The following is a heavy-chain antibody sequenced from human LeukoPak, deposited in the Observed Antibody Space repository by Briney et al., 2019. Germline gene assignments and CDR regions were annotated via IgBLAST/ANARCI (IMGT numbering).Heavy chain of an antibody. J-gene: IGHJ6*02. V-gene: IGHV3-7*01. CDR3: ARVSGVYYYNYGMDV. CDR2: IKKDGSEK. CDR1: GFTFGDYA. Sequence: PGRSLRLSCTASGFTFGDYAMSWVRQAPGKGLEWVANIKKDGSEKYYVDSVKGRFTISRDNDKNSLYLQINSLRAEDTAVYYCARVSGVYYYNYGMDVWGQGTTVTVSS. D-gene: IGHD6-25*01.